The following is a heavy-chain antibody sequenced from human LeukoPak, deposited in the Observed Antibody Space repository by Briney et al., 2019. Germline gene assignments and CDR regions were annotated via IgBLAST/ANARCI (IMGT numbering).Heavy chain of an antibody. J-gene: IGHJ4*02. CDR3: ARDQYDTWSRRGNFDS. CDR2: IKLDGSEK. V-gene: IGHV3-7*03. D-gene: IGHD3-3*01. Sequence: PGGSPRLSCVASGFTFGKYWMSWVRQAPGKGLEWVANIKLDGSEKNYVDSVKGRFTISRDNTKNSLYLQINSLRAEDTAVFYCARDQYDTWSRRGNFDSWGQGTLVIVSS. CDR1: GFTFGKYW.